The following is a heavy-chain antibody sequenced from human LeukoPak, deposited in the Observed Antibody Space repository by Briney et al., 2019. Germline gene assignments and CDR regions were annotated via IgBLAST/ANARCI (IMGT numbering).Heavy chain of an antibody. D-gene: IGHD3-10*01. CDR2: INPNSGGT. V-gene: IGHV1-2*02. CDR3: ARDELRRVRGVIGY. CDR1: GGTFSSYA. Sequence: ASVKVSCKASGGTFSSYAISWVRQAPGQGLEWMGWINPNSGGTNYAQKFQGRVTMTRDTSISTAYMELSRLRSDDTAVYYCARDELRRVRGVIGYWGQGTLVTVSS. J-gene: IGHJ4*02.